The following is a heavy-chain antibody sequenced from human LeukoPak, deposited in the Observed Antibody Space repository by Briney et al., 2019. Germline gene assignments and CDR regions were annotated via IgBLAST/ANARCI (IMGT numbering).Heavy chain of an antibody. CDR3: ARVAVYYDILTGYDY. CDR2: INPSGGST. Sequence: ASVKVSCKASGYTFTSYYMHWVRQAPGQGLEWMGIINPSGGSTSYAQRFQGRVTMTRDTSTSTVYMELSSLRSEDTAVYYCARVAVYYDILTGYDYWGQGTLVTVSS. CDR1: GYTFTSYY. J-gene: IGHJ4*02. D-gene: IGHD3-9*01. V-gene: IGHV1-46*01.